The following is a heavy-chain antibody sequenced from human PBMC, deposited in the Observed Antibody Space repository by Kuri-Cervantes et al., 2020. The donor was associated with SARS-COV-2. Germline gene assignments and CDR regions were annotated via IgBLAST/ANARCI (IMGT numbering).Heavy chain of an antibody. D-gene: IGHD3-3*01. CDR2: INPNSGGT. Sequence: ASLKVSCKASGYTFTGYYMHWVRQAPGQGLEWMGWINPNSGGTNYAQRFQGWVTMTRDTSKNQFSLKLSSVTAADTAVYYCARGEYDFWSGYYSVYWGQGTLVTVSS. V-gene: IGHV1-2*04. CDR3: ARGEYDFWSGYYSVY. CDR1: GYTFTGYY. J-gene: IGHJ4*02.